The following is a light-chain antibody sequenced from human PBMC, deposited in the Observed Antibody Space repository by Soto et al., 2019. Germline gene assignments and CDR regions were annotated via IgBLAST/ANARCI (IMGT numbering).Light chain of an antibody. CDR1: QSVSSSY. J-gene: IGKJ3*01. V-gene: IGKV3-20*01. CDR2: GAS. Sequence: EIVLTQSPGTLSLSPGERATLSCRASQSVSSSYLAWYQQKPGQAPRLLIYGASSRATGIPDRFSGSGSGTDVTLTSSRLEPEDFAVYYWQQYGSPITFGPGTKVDIK. CDR3: QQYGSPIT.